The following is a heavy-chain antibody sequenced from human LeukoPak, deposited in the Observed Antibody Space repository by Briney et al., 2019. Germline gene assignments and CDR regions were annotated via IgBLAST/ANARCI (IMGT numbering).Heavy chain of an antibody. CDR3: ARAVSSASCSSGYTPWGYYYGMDV. CDR2: IWYDGSDK. V-gene: IGHV3-33*01. D-gene: IGHD3-22*01. CDR1: GFTFSSYG. Sequence: GRSLRLSCAASGFTFSSYGMHWVRQAPGKGLEWVAVIWYDGSDKYYADSVKGRFTISRDNSKNTLYLQMNSLRAEDTAVYYCARAVSSASCSSGYTPWGYYYGMDVWGQGTTVTVSS. J-gene: IGHJ6*02.